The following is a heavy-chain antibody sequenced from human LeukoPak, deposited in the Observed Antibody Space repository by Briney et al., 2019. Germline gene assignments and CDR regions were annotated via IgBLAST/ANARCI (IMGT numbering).Heavy chain of an antibody. CDR1: GFTFSSYS. Sequence: PGGSLRLSCAASGFTFSSYSMNWVRQAPGKGLEWVSSISSSSSYIYYADSVKGRFTTSRDNAKNSLYLQMNSLRAEDTAVYYCARTGGQESTNDFDYWGQGTLVTVSS. J-gene: IGHJ4*02. CDR2: ISSSSSYI. V-gene: IGHV3-21*01. D-gene: IGHD1-1*01. CDR3: ARTGGQESTNDFDY.